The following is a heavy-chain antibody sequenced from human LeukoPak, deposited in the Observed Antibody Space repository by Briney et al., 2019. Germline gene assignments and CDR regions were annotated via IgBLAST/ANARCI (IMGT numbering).Heavy chain of an antibody. V-gene: IGHV3-23*01. CDR3: AKDRYGSGSYGMDV. CDR1: GFTFSSYG. J-gene: IGHJ6*02. Sequence: GGSLRLSCAGSGFTFSSYGMNWVRQAPGKGLEGVSTITGGGGSTYYADSVKGRFTISRDNSRDTLYLQMNSLRDEDTAVYYCAKDRYGSGSYGMDVWGQGTTVTVSS. D-gene: IGHD3-10*01. CDR2: ITGGGGST.